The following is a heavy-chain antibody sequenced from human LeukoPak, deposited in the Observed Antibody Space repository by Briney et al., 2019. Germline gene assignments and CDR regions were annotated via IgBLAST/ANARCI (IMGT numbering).Heavy chain of an antibody. CDR2: IYHSGST. J-gene: IGHJ4*02. D-gene: IGHD2-15*01. Sequence: SETLSLTCAVSGYSISSGYYWGWIRQPPGKGLEWIGSIYHSGSTYYNPSLKSRVTISVDTSKNQFSLNLRSVTAADTAVYYCARLLAGCPGGRCRAHFDYWGQGTLVTVSS. CDR1: GYSISSGYY. CDR3: ARLLAGCPGGRCRAHFDY. V-gene: IGHV4-38-2*01.